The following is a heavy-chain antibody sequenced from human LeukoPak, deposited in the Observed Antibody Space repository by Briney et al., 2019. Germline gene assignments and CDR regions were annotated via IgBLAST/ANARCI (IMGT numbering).Heavy chain of an antibody. D-gene: IGHD3-22*01. CDR2: IYYSGST. J-gene: IGHJ6*02. V-gene: IGHV4-59*01. CDR3: ARVYYYDSSGYYLNYYYGMDV. Sequence: PSETLSLTCTVSGGSISSYYWSWIRQPPGKGLEWIGYIYYSGSTNYNPSLKSRVTISVDTSKNQFSLKLSSVTAADTAVYYCARVYYYDSSGYYLNYYYGMDVWGQGTTVTVSS. CDR1: GGSISSYY.